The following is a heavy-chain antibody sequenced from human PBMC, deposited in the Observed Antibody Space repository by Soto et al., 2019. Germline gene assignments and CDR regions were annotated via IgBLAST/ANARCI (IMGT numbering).Heavy chain of an antibody. CDR2: VFHTGNT. D-gene: IGHD7-27*01. CDR3: ARKAWVRFDY. Sequence: SETLSLTCAVSGDSISSSVWWTWVRQPPGKGLEWIGEVFHTGNTNYNPSLKSRVTMPVDKSTNEFSLKVTSVTAADTAIYYCARKAWVRFDYWGPGALVTVSS. V-gene: IGHV4-4*02. J-gene: IGHJ4*02. CDR1: GDSISSSVW.